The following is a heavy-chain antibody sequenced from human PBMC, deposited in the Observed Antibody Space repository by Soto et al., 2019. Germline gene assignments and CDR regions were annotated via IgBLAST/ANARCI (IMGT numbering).Heavy chain of an antibody. J-gene: IGHJ4*02. Sequence: QVHLVQSGAEVKKPGSSVKVSCKASGGSFSNYIFAWVRQAPGQGLEWMGGTIPMFATAQYAQKLQGRVTITADESTRTVSMDLTSLTSDDTAVYYCARGLFGQQWLVGFDTWGQGTLVTVSS. CDR3: ARGLFGQQWLVGFDT. CDR1: GGSFSNYI. V-gene: IGHV1-69*01. D-gene: IGHD6-19*01. CDR2: TIPMFATA.